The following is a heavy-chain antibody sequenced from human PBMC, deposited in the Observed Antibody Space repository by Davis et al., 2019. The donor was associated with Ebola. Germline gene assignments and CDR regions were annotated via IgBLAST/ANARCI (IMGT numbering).Heavy chain of an antibody. CDR2: ISSNGGST. CDR1: GFSFSGYV. V-gene: IGHV3-64D*06. J-gene: IGHJ4*02. D-gene: IGHD3-10*01. Sequence: PGGSLRLSCSASGFSFSGYVMHWVRQAPGRGLEYVSAISSNGGSTDYADSVKGRFTISRDNSKKTVYLQMSSLRAEDTGVYYCVTPVVLLYFGELSVPDQKDYWGQGTLVTVSS. CDR3: VTPVVLLYFGELSVPDQKDY.